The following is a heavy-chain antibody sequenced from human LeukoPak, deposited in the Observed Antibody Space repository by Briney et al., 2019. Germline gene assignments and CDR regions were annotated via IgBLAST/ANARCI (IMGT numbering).Heavy chain of an antibody. CDR3: ARGTTGTTLRGMDV. V-gene: IGHV3-21*01. Sequence: GGSLSLFCAASAFTFSTYSMNWVRQAPGKGLEWVSYISSGCSYIYYADSVRGRFTISRDNAENSLYLQMNSLRAEDTAVYYCARGTTGTTLRGMDVWGQGTTVPVSS. J-gene: IGHJ6*02. CDR2: ISSGCSYI. D-gene: IGHD1-1*01. CDR1: AFTFSTYS.